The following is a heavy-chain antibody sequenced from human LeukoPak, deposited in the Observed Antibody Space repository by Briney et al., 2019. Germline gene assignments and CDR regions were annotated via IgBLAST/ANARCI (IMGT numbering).Heavy chain of an antibody. CDR1: GGSISSGGYY. D-gene: IGHD5-12*01. CDR3: ARGGYSGYDPLDY. Sequence: SQTLSLTCTVSGGSISSGGYYWSWIRQHPGKGLEWIGYIYYSGSTYYNPSLKSRVTISVDTSKNQFSLKLSSVTAADTAVYYCARGGYSGYDPLDYWGRGTLVTVSS. J-gene: IGHJ4*02. CDR2: IYYSGST. V-gene: IGHV4-31*03.